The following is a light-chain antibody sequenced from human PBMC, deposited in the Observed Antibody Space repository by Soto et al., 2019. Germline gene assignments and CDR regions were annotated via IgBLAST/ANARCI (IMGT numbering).Light chain of an antibody. J-gene: IGKJ2*01. V-gene: IGKV3-15*01. CDR3: QQGHNWPLT. CDR1: QSISTE. Sequence: EIVMTQSPATLSVSPVERATLSCRASQSISTESAWYQQKPGQPPRLLIYSASTRATGVPARFTGSGSGSEFTLTISGLQSEDFAVYYCQQGHNWPLTFGQGTRLEI. CDR2: SAS.